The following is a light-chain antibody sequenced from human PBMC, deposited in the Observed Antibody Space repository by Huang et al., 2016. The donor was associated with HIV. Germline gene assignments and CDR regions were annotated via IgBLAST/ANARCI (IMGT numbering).Light chain of an antibody. CDR3: QQTYNVPRT. J-gene: IGKJ2*01. Sequence: DIQMNQSPSSLSASIGDRVTMSCRASQTVDMYLNWYQQTPGRAPKLLIYAASNLQSADPSRFSGTGSGTNFTLTISSLQPEDFVIYFCQQTYNVPRTFGQGTALEIK. CDR1: QTVDMY. V-gene: IGKV1-39*01. CDR2: AAS.